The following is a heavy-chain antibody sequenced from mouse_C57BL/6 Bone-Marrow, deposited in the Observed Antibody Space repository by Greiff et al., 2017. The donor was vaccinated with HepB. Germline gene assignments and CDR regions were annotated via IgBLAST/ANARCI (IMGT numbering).Heavy chain of an antibody. D-gene: IGHD2-4*01. CDR1: GFTFSDYG. CDR2: ISSGSSTI. Sequence: EVKVVESGGGLVKPGGSLKLSCAASGFTFSDYGMHWVRQAPEKGLEWVAYISSGSSTIYYADTVKGRFTISRDNAKNTLFLQMTSLRSEDTAMYYCARPTFYDYLWYFDVWGTGTTVTVSS. CDR3: ARPTFYDYLWYFDV. V-gene: IGHV5-17*01. J-gene: IGHJ1*03.